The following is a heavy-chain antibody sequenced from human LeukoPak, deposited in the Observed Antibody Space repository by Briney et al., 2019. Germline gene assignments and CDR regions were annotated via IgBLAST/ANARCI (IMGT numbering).Heavy chain of an antibody. CDR2: ISGSGGST. V-gene: IGHV3-23*01. J-gene: IGHJ3*02. D-gene: IGHD3-9*01. CDR3: AEDIRTYYDILTGYDAYDAFDI. Sequence: GGSLRLSCTASGFTFSSYGMSWVRQAPGKGLEWVSAISGSGGSTYYADSVKGRFTISRDNSKNTLYLQMNSLRAEDTAVYYCAEDIRTYYDILTGYDAYDAFDIWGQGTMVTVSS. CDR1: GFTFSSYG.